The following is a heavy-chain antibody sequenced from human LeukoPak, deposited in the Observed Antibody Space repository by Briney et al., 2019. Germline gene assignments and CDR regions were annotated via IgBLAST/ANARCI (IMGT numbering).Heavy chain of an antibody. Sequence: GGSLRLSCAASGFTFSDYYMSWIRQAPGKGLEWVSYISSSGSTIYYADSVKGRFTISRDNAKNSLYLQMNSLRAEDTAVYYCASGYDSSGYYYYFDYWGQGTLVTVSS. D-gene: IGHD3-22*01. J-gene: IGHJ4*02. CDR2: ISSSGSTI. V-gene: IGHV3-11*01. CDR3: ASGYDSSGYYYYFDY. CDR1: GFTFSDYY.